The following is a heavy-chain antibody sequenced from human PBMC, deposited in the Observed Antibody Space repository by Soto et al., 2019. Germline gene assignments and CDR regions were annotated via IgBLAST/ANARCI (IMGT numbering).Heavy chain of an antibody. CDR3: ARESGPNTRLRGDVDV. V-gene: IGHV3-49*03. J-gene: IGHJ6*04. D-gene: IGHD3-10*01. Sequence: EVQLVESGGGLVQPGRSLRLSCTASGFTFGDYAMSWFRQSPGKGLEWLGFIRAKAFGGTTEYAASAEGRFTLSRDDSKSVAYLQMNSLKTEDTAMYYCARESGPNTRLRGDVDVWGKGTTVTVSS. CDR2: IRAKAFGGTT. CDR1: GFTFGDYA.